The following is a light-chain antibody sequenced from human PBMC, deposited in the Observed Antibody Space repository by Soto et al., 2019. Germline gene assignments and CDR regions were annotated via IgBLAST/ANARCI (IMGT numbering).Light chain of an antibody. CDR3: QKYNSATFT. J-gene: IGKJ3*01. CDR1: QGISNY. CDR2: AAS. V-gene: IGKV1-27*01. Sequence: DIQMTQSPSSLSASVGDRVTITCRASQGISNYLAWYQQKPGKVPKLLIYAASTLQSGVPSRFSGSGSGTDFTLTISSLQPAAVATYYCQKYNSATFTFGPGTKVDIK.